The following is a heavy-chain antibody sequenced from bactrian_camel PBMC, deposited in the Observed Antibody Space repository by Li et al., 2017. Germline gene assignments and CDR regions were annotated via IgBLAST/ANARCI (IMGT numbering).Heavy chain of an antibody. D-gene: IGHD2*01. CDR2: ISIDGST. J-gene: IGHJ6*01. CDR1: TSTTCG. V-gene: IGHV3S55*01. CDR3: AALAWVVRGGTPFLKCPPHS. Sequence: HVQLVESGGGSVQAGGSLRLSCAGVTSTTCGTRWSRQAAGGQREWVSSISIDGSTYYADSVKGRFTISQDKVENTLYLRMDSLTPEDTAVYYCAALAWVVRGGTPFLKCPPHSWSQGTQVTV.